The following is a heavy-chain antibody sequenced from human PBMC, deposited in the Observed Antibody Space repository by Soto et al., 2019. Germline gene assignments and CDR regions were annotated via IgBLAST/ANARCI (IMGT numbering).Heavy chain of an antibody. V-gene: IGHV1-18*01. J-gene: IGHJ4*02. CDR1: GYRFTNHG. CDR2: ISGNDGKT. Sequence: ASVKVSCKASGYRFTNHGISWVRQAPGQGLEWMGWISGNDGKTKYARKFQGRVTMTTDTSTSTAYMEMNSLRHDDTAVYYCARDFYPLAYYFDYWGQGTLGTSPQ. CDR3: ARDFYPLAYYFDY.